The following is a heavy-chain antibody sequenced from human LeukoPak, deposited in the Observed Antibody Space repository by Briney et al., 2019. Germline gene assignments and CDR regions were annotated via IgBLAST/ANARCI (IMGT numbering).Heavy chain of an antibody. D-gene: IGHD2-8*01. CDR1: GFTFSDYY. CDR3: ALGTINKDFYFGMDV. J-gene: IGHJ6*02. CDR2: ISNSGSTV. V-gene: IGHV3-11*01. Sequence: PGGSLRLSCVASGFTFSDYYMTWLRQAPGKGLEWLSYISNSGSTVFYADSVKGRFTVFRDNAKRSLYLQIESLRDDDTAVYHCALGTINKDFYFGMDVWGQGTTVTVSS.